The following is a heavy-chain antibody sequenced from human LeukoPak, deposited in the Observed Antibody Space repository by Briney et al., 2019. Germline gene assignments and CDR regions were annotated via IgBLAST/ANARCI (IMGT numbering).Heavy chain of an antibody. V-gene: IGHV3-23*01. CDR1: GFTFSNAW. CDR3: ANRGSGSWDY. J-gene: IGHJ4*02. CDR2: ISGSGGST. Sequence: PGGSLRLSCAASGFTFSNAWMSWVRQAPGKGLEWVSAISGSGGSTYYAGSVKGRFTISRDNSKNTLYLQMNSLRAEDTAVYYCANRGSGSWDYWGQGTLVTVSS. D-gene: IGHD3-10*01.